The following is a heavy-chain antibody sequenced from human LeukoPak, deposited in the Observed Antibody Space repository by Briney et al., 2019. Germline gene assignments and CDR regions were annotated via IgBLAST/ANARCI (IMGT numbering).Heavy chain of an antibody. V-gene: IGHV3-48*03. Sequence: GGSLRLSCAASGFTFSSYEMNWVRQAPGKGLEWVSYISSSGSTIYYADSVKGRFTISRDNAKNSLYLQMNSLRAEDTAVYYCASLWGTTQVAFDIWGQGTMVTVSS. CDR1: GFTFSSYE. J-gene: IGHJ3*02. CDR2: ISSSGSTI. D-gene: IGHD3-16*01. CDR3: ASLWGTTQVAFDI.